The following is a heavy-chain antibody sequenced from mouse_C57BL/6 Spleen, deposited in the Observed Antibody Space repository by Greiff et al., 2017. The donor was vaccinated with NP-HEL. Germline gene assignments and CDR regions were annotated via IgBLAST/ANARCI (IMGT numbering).Heavy chain of an antibody. V-gene: IGHV14-2*01. CDR1: GFNIKDYY. D-gene: IGHD1-1*01. CDR3: AGPFYGSSYEYYAMDY. J-gene: IGHJ4*01. CDR2: IDPEAGET. Sequence: VQLQQSGAELVKPGASVKLSCTASGFNIKDYYMHWVKQRTEQGLEWIGRIDPEAGETKYAPKFQGKATITADTSSNTAYLQLSSLTAEDTSVYYCAGPFYGSSYEYYAMDYWGQGTSVTVSS.